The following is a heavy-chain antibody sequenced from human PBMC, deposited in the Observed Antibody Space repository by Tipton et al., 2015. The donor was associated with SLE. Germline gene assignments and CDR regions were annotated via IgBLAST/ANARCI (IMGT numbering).Heavy chain of an antibody. CDR3: ARAEMTTEGSVFYFYVDV. Sequence: TLSLTCTVSGGSISSYYWTWIRQPPGKGLEWIRYICYNGDSNYNPSLKGRVTMSVDMSKNQFSLKLTSVTAADTAVYYCARAEMTTEGSVFYFYVDVWGKGTTVTVSS. V-gene: IGHV4-59*01. J-gene: IGHJ6*03. CDR2: ICYNGDS. CDR1: GGSISSYY. D-gene: IGHD5-24*01.